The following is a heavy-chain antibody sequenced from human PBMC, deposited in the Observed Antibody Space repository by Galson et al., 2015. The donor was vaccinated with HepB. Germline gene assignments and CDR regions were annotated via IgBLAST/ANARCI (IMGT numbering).Heavy chain of an antibody. V-gene: IGHV1-2*02. D-gene: IGHD3-22*01. CDR2: INPNSGGT. CDR1: GYTFTGYY. J-gene: IGHJ6*02. Sequence: SVKVSCKASGYTFTGYYMHWVRQAPGQGLEWMGWINPNSGGTNYAQKFQGRVTMTRDTSISTAYMELRSLRSDDTAVYYCARDFYDSSGYYIAHYYYYGMDVWGQGTTVTVSS. CDR3: ARDFYDSSGYYIAHYYYYGMDV.